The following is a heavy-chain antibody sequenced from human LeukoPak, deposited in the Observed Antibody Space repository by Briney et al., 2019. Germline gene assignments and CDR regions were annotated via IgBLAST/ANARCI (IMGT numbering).Heavy chain of an antibody. CDR1: GFTFSSYG. V-gene: IGHV3-30*02. J-gene: IGHJ4*02. D-gene: IGHD5-12*01. CDR3: ARDTIVAIDY. CDR2: IRYDGSNK. Sequence: GGSLRLSCAASGFTFSSYGMHWVRQAPGKGLEWVAFIRYDGSNKYYADSVKGRFTISRDNSKNTLYLQMNSLRAEDTAVYYCARDTIVAIDYWGQGTLVTVSS.